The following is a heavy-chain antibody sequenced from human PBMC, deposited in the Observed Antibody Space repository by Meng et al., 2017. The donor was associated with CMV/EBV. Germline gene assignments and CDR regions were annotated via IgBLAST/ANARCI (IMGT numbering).Heavy chain of an antibody. D-gene: IGHD3-3*01. V-gene: IGHV1-18*01. CDR1: GGTFSSYT. J-gene: IGHJ6*02. CDR3: ARAPDGIPSIFGVVMGDYCMDV. CDR2: ISAYNGNT. Sequence: ASVKVSCKASGGTFSSYTISWVRQAPGQGLEWMGWISAYNGNTNYAQKLQGRVTMTTDTSTSTAYMELRSLRSDETAVYYCARAPDGIPSIFGVVMGDYCMDVWGQGTTVTVSS.